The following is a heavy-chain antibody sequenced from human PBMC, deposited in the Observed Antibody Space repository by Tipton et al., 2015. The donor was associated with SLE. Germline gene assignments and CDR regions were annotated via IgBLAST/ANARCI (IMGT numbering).Heavy chain of an antibody. CDR2: ISYDGSNK. CDR3: ARELQGGRNIYYCYYGIDA. D-gene: IGHD2/OR15-2a*01. Sequence: SLRLSCAASGFTFSSYAMHWVRQAPGKGLEWVAVISYDGSNKYYADSVKGRFTISRDNSKSTLSLQMNSLRAEHTAVYYCARELQGGRNIYYCYYGIDAWGQWTTVTVSS. J-gene: IGHJ6*02. CDR1: GFTFSSYA. V-gene: IGHV3-30*04.